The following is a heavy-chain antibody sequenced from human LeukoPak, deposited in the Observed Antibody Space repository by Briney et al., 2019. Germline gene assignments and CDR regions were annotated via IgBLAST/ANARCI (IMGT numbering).Heavy chain of an antibody. V-gene: IGHV7-4-1*02. CDR1: GYTFISSA. Sequence: ASVKVSCKASGYTFISSALHWVRQAPGQGLEWMGWINTNTGNPTYAQAFTGRFVFSLDTSVSTAYLQISSLEAEDTAVYYCARRSLVGTLSLDFWGQGTLVSVSS. CDR3: ARRSLVGTLSLDF. J-gene: IGHJ4*02. CDR2: INTNTGNP. D-gene: IGHD1-26*01.